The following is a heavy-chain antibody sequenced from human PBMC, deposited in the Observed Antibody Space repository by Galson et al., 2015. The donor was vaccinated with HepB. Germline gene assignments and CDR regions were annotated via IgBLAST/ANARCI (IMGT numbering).Heavy chain of an antibody. J-gene: IGHJ3*02. V-gene: IGHV5-51*01. CDR1: GYSFTSYW. CDR2: IYPGDSDT. D-gene: IGHD1-1*01. CDR3: ARPQLERQRGDAFDI. Sequence: QSGAEVKKPGESLKISCKGSGYSFTSYWIGWVRQMPGKGLEWMGIIYPGDSDTRYSPSFQGQVTISADKSISTAYLQWSSLKASDTAMYYCARPQLERQRGDAFDIWGQGTMVTVSS.